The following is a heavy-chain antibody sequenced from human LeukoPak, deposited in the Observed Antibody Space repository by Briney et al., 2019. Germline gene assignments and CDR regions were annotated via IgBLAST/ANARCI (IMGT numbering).Heavy chain of an antibody. CDR1: GFTFSSYA. V-gene: IGHV3-23*01. D-gene: IGHD1-7*01. Sequence: GGSLGLSCAASGFTFSSYAMSWVRQAPGKGLEWVSAISGSGGSTYYADSVKGRFTISRDNSKNTLYLQMNSLRAEDTAVYYCAKLPCDWNFGLDYWGQGTLVTVSS. J-gene: IGHJ4*02. CDR2: ISGSGGST. CDR3: AKLPCDWNFGLDY.